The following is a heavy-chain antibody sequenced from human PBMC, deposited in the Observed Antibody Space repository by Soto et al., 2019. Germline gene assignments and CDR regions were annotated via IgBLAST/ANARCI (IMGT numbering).Heavy chain of an antibody. V-gene: IGHV5-51*01. Sequence: EVQLVQSGPEVKKPGESLKISCQGSGYSFTNYWIAWVRQMPGKGLEWMGIIWPGDSDTRYNPSFQGKVTISADKSTNTAYLQWSSLKAADSAGYYCARDNSGSYNFDYWGQGTLVTVSS. CDR1: GYSFTNYW. CDR2: IWPGDSDT. D-gene: IGHD1-26*01. J-gene: IGHJ4*02. CDR3: ARDNSGSYNFDY.